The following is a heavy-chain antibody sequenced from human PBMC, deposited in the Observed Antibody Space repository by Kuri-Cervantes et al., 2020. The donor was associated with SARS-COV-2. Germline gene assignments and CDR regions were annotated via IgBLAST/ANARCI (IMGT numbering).Heavy chain of an antibody. CDR3: AGRSHGGAGYLYSFDV. CDR1: GYSISSGYY. CDR2: IYHSGST. V-gene: IGHV4-38-2*01. J-gene: IGHJ3*01. Sequence: SETLSLTCAVSGYSISSGYYWGWIRQPPGKGLEWIGSIYHSGSTYYNPSLKSRATISVDTSKNQFYLKLNFVTAADTAVYYCAGRSHGGAGYLYSFDVWGQGATVTVSS. D-gene: IGHD2-15*01.